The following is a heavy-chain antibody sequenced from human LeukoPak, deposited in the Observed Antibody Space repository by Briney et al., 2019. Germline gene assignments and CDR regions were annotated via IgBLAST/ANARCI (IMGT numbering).Heavy chain of an antibody. CDR3: AKDPSSSSDWYLNHQDYGMDV. D-gene: IGHD6-19*01. CDR2: ISYDGSNK. CDR1: GFTFSSYG. V-gene: IGHV3-30*18. J-gene: IGHJ6*02. Sequence: GGSLRLSCAASGFTFSSYGMHWVRQAPGKGLEWVAVISYDGSNKYYADSVKGRFTISRDNSKNTLYLQMNSLRAEDTAVYYCAKDPSSSSDWYLNHQDYGMDVWGQGTTVTVSS.